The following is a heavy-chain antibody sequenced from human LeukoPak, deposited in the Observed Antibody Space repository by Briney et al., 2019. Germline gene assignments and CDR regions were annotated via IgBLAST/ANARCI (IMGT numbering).Heavy chain of an antibody. D-gene: IGHD3-22*01. CDR3: ARDFFHSSDSRPFDY. CDR1: GFTFGAYT. V-gene: IGHV3-21*01. Sequence: PGGSLRLSCAASGFTFGAYTINWVRQAPGKGLEWVSCIFSRSESILYADSVKCRFTISRDNAKNSLYLQMDSLRVEDTAVYYCARDFFHSSDSRPFDYWGQGTLVTVSS. J-gene: IGHJ4*02. CDR2: IFSRSESI.